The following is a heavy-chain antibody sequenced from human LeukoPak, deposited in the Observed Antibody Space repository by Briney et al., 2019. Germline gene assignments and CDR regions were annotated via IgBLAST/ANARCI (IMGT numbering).Heavy chain of an antibody. Sequence: PGGSLRLSCAASGFTFNDHDMHWVRQAPGKGLEWVSSTTSKNKIHIADSVRGRFTISRDNAKNSLYLQMNSLRAEDTALYYCVKARLTLGGSDYWGQGTLVTVSS. CDR3: VKARLTLGGSDY. CDR2: TTSKNKI. V-gene: IGHV3-69-1*01. CDR1: GFTFNDHD. D-gene: IGHD2-15*01. J-gene: IGHJ4*02.